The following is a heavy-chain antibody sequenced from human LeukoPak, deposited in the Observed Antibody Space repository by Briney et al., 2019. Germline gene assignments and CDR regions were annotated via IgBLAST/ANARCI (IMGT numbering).Heavy chain of an antibody. D-gene: IGHD3-22*01. J-gene: IGHJ5*02. CDR1: GGSISSYY. CDR3: ARDYYDSSGYSNWFDP. V-gene: IGHV4-59*01. Sequence: SETLSLTCTVSGGSISSYYWSWIRQPPGKGLEWIGYIYYSGSTNYKPSLKSRVTISVDTSKNQFSLKLSSVTAADTAVYYCARDYYDSSGYSNWFDPWGQGTLVTVSS. CDR2: IYYSGST.